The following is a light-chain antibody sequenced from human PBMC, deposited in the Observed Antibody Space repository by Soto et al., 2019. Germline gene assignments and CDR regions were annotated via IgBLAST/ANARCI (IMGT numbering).Light chain of an antibody. Sequence: ELVLTQSPVTMSLTTGEGATLXXRSWQSVSSRYLAWYQKKPGQAPRXXIYGASNRATGIPDRFSGSGAGTDFTLTISRLEPEDFAVYYCQQYGSLLWTFGQGTKVDIK. CDR3: QQYGSLLWT. V-gene: IGKV3-20*01. J-gene: IGKJ1*01. CDR2: GAS. CDR1: QSVSSRY.